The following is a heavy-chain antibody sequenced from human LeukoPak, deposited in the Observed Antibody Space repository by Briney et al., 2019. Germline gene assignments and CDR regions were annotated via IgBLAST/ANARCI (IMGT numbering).Heavy chain of an antibody. J-gene: IGHJ4*02. V-gene: IGHV1-8*03. CDR1: GYTFTSYD. CDR3: ARGGPMARGVSAQPGHIDY. CDR2: MNPNSGNT. D-gene: IGHD3-10*01. Sequence: ASVKVSCRASGYTFTSYDINWVRQASGQGLEWMGWMNPNSGNTGYAQKFQGRVTITRNTSISTAYMELSSLRSEDTAVYYCARGGPMARGVSAQPGHIDYWGQGTLVTVSS.